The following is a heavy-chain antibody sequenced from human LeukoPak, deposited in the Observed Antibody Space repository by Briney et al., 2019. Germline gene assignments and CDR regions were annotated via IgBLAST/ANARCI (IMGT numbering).Heavy chain of an antibody. CDR1: GGSFSGYY. Sequence: PSETLSLTCAVYGGSFSGYYWSWIRQPPGKGLEWIGEINHSGSTNYNPSLKSRVTISVDTSKNQFSLKLSSVTAADTAVYYCARDRPVYGDYLYYYYGMDVWGQGTTVTVSS. CDR2: INHSGST. J-gene: IGHJ6*02. D-gene: IGHD4-17*01. CDR3: ARDRPVYGDYLYYYYGMDV. V-gene: IGHV4-34*01.